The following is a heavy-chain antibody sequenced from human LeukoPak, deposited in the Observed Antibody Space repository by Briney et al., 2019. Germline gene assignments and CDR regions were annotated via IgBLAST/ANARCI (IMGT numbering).Heavy chain of an antibody. CDR1: GFTFSTYG. CDR2: IGHSSDAI. V-gene: IGHV3-48*02. D-gene: IGHD3-22*01. CDR3: ARASRSGYDN. Sequence: PGGSLRLSCVASGFTFSTYGMNWVRQAPGKGLEWVSYIGHSSDAIYYVDSVRGRFTISRDNAKNSLYLHMNSLRDEDTAVYYCARASRSGYDNWGQGILVTVSS. J-gene: IGHJ4*02.